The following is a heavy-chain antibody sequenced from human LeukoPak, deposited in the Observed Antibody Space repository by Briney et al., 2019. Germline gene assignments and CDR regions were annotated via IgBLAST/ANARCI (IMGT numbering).Heavy chain of an antibody. CDR2: IYSGGST. J-gene: IGHJ5*02. CDR1: GFTVSSNY. CDR3: ARDHPYSSSWWDP. V-gene: IGHV3-53*01. D-gene: IGHD6-13*01. Sequence: PGGSLRLSCAASGFTVSSNYMSWVRQAPGKGLEWVSVIYSGGSTYYADSVKGRFTISRDNSKNTLYLQMNSLRAEDTAVYYCARDHPYSSSWWDPWGQGTLVTVSS.